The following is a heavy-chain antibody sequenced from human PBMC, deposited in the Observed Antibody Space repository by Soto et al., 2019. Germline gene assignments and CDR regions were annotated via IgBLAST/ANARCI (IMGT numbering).Heavy chain of an antibody. CDR2: IYYSGST. J-gene: IGHJ4*02. D-gene: IGHD1-1*01. CDR1: GGSISSYY. CDR3: ARVRSRIGTGTTIYYFDY. V-gene: IGHV4-59*01. Sequence: SETLSLTCTVSGGSISSYYWSWIRQPPGKGLEWIGYIYYSGSTNYNPSLKSRVTISVDTSKNQFSLKLSSVTAADTAVYYCARVRSRIGTGTTIYYFDYWGQGTLVTVSS.